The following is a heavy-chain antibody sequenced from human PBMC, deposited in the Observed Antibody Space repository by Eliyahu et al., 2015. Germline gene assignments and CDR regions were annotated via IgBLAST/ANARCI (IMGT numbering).Heavy chain of an antibody. CDR3: AKDHSNRDVVTALDY. V-gene: IGHV3-23*01. Sequence: FTFSTYAMSWVRQAPGKGLERXSPISAAGGNTYYADSVKGRFTISRDNSKNTLYLQMNSLRAEDTAVYYCAKDHSNRDVVTALDYWGQGTLVIVSS. CDR1: FTFSTYA. J-gene: IGHJ4*02. CDR2: ISAAGGNT. D-gene: IGHD2-21*02.